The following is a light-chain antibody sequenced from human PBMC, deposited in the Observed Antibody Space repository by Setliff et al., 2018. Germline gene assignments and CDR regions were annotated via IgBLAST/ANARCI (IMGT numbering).Light chain of an antibody. V-gene: IGLV2-14*03. J-gene: IGLJ1*01. Sequence: QSALTQPASVSGSPGQTIILSCTGTGSDVGGYDYISWYQLHPGKVPKLMIYDVINRPSGVSDRFSGSKSDNTASLTISGLQAEDEADYYCNAYTSRSTYVFRSGTKVTVL. CDR3: NAYTSRSTYV. CDR2: DVI. CDR1: GSDVGGYDY.